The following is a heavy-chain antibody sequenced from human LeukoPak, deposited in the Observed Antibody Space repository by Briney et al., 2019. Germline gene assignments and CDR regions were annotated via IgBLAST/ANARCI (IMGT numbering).Heavy chain of an antibody. CDR3: ARDREYPTEFDY. D-gene: IGHD2-2*01. CDR2: INPNSGGT. J-gene: IGHJ4*02. CDR1: GYAFPGYY. Sequence: GASVKVSCKASGYAFPGYYMHWVRQAPGQGLEWMGWINPNSGGTSYAQKFQGRVTMTRDTSLNTAYMELSMVRSDDTAVYYCARDREYPTEFDYWGQGTLVTVSS. V-gene: IGHV1-2*02.